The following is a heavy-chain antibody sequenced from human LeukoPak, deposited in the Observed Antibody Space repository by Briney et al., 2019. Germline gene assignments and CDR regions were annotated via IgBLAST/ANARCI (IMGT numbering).Heavy chain of an antibody. CDR2: IWFDGSGT. V-gene: IGHV3-33*06. CDR3: AKEFERMGGYDY. D-gene: IGHD1-26*01. CDR1: GFTFSNYG. Sequence: GGSLRLSCVASGFTFSNYGMHWVRQAPGKGLEWVAIIWFDGSGTYYADSVKGRFTISRDNSKNTLYLQMNSLRAEDTAVYYCAKEFERMGGYDYWGQGTLVTVSS. J-gene: IGHJ4*02.